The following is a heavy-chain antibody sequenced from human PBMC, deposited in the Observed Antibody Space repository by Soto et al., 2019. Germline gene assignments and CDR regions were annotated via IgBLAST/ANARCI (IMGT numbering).Heavy chain of an antibody. CDR1: GGSFSGYY. Sequence: TSETLSLTCAVYGGSFSGYYWSWIRQPPGKGLEWIGEINDSGSTNYNPSLKSRVTISVDTSKNQFSLTLSSVPPADTAVYYCARWAEGFWSGYYISYGMDVWGQGNPGHR. J-gene: IGHJ6*02. V-gene: IGHV4-34*01. D-gene: IGHD3-3*01. CDR2: INDSGST. CDR3: ARWAEGFWSGYYISYGMDV.